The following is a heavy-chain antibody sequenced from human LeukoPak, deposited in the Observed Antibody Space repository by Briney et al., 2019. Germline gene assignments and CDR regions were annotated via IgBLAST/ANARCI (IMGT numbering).Heavy chain of an antibody. J-gene: IGHJ4*02. CDR1: GFTFRFYT. V-gene: IGHV3-30*04. CDR2: ISADGSNK. Sequence: QAGGSLRLSCAASGFTFRFYTVHWVRQAPGKGLEWVAIISADGSNKYYADSVKGRFTISRDNAKNTLYLQMNSLRVEDTAVYSCARDGVTGGLYYFDYWGQGTLVTVSS. CDR3: ARDGVTGGLYYFDY. D-gene: IGHD2-21*02.